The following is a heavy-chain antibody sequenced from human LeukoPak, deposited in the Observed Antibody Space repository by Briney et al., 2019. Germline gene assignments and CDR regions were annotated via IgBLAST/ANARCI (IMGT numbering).Heavy chain of an antibody. CDR3: ARRISGVQATRYFDY. D-gene: IGHD3-3*01. V-gene: IGHV4-59*12. CDR1: GGSISNYY. CDR2: IYSSGIT. J-gene: IGHJ4*02. Sequence: SESLSLTCTVSGGSISNYYWGWIRQPPGKGLEWIGYIYSSGITTYNPSLNSRVTISVDTSKNQFSLKLSSVTAADTAVYYCARRISGVQATRYFDYWGQGTLVTVSS.